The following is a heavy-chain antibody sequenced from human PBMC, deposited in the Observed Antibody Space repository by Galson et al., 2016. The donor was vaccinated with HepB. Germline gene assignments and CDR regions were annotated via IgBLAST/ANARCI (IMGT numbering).Heavy chain of an antibody. CDR3: ARSYGGYAFDI. V-gene: IGHV4-61*01. CDR1: GVSIGSDRYY. Sequence: SETLSLTCSVSGVSIGSDRYYWAWIRQPPGKGLEWVAYIHSSGLTNYNPSLLSRVTISLDTSKSQFSLKVTSVSAADTAVYYCARSYGGYAFDIWGQGTMVTVSS. D-gene: IGHD4-23*01. J-gene: IGHJ3*02. CDR2: IHSSGLT.